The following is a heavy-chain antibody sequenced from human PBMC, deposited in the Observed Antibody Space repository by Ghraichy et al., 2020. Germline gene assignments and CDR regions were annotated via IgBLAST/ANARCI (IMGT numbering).Heavy chain of an antibody. V-gene: IGHV3-48*01. CDR1: GFTLGTYN. CDR3: ARDVGGYCSDGSFYPPGYFFDS. CDR2: ISSSSDTI. D-gene: IGHD2-15*01. J-gene: IGHJ4*02. Sequence: GESLNISCTASGFTLGTYNMNWVRQAPEKGLEWVSYISSSSDTIYYADSVKGRFTMSRDNAKNSLYLQMDSLRVDDTAVYYCARDVGGYCSDGSFYPPGYFFDSWGQGTLVTVSS.